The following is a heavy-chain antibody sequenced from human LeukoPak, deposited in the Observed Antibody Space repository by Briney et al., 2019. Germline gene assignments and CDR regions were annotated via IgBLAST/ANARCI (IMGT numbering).Heavy chain of an antibody. CDR1: GFTVSTNY. J-gene: IGHJ4*02. Sequence: GGSLRLSCAASGFTVSTNYMSWVRQAPGKGLEWVSVMYSGGATYYADSVKGRFTISRHNSENTLYLQMNSLRPEDTAVYYCARFRLYGDSAGRLDYWGQGTLVTVSS. D-gene: IGHD4-17*01. V-gene: IGHV3-53*04. CDR2: MYSGGAT. CDR3: ARFRLYGDSAGRLDY.